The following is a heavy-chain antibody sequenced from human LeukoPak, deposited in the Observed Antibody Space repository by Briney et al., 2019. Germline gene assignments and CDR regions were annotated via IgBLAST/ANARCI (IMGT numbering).Heavy chain of an antibody. J-gene: IGHJ4*02. CDR3: AKSRILMVYADY. CDR2: ISGSVGST. Sequence: GGSLRLSCAASGFTFSSYAMSWVRQAPGKGLEWVSGISGSVGSTYYAASVKGRFTISRDNSKNTLYLQMNSLRAEDTAVYFCAKSRILMVYADYWGQGTLLTASS. V-gene: IGHV3-23*01. CDR1: GFTFSSYA. D-gene: IGHD2-8*01.